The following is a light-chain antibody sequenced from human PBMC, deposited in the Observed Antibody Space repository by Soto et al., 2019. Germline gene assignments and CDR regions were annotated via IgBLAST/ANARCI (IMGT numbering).Light chain of an antibody. V-gene: IGKV1-39*01. Sequence: DIQMTQSPSSLSASVGDRVTITCRASQSISSYLNWYQQKPGKAPKLLIYAASSLRSEVPSRFSGSGSGTDFTLTISSLQPEDFATYYCQQSYSTLLWTFGQGTKLEIK. CDR3: QQSYSTLLWT. CDR1: QSISSY. J-gene: IGKJ2*02. CDR2: AAS.